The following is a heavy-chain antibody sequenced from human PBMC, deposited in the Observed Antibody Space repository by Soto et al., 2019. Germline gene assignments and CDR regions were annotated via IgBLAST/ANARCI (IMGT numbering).Heavy chain of an antibody. Sequence: QVQLQESGPGLVKPSQTLSLTCTVSGGSISSGGYYWSWIRQHPGKGLEWIGYIYYSGSTYYNPSLERRVTISVDTSKNQFALKLSSVTAADTAVYYCARDQWHYYYYGMDVWGQGTTVTVSS. J-gene: IGHJ6*02. V-gene: IGHV4-31*03. D-gene: IGHD6-19*01. CDR2: IYYSGST. CDR1: GGSISSGGYY. CDR3: ARDQWHYYYYGMDV.